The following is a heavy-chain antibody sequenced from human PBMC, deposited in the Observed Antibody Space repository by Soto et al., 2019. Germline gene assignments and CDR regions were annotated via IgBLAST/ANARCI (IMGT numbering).Heavy chain of an antibody. CDR2: ISYDGGDK. V-gene: IGHV3-30*03. CDR3: ARDHDEDFGYDLDYFDY. Sequence: GKGLEWVADISYDGGDKYYADSVKGRFTISRDNAKNSLYLQMDSLRGEDTAFYFCARDHDEDFGYDLDYFDYWGQGTLVTVSS. J-gene: IGHJ4*02. D-gene: IGHD5-12*01.